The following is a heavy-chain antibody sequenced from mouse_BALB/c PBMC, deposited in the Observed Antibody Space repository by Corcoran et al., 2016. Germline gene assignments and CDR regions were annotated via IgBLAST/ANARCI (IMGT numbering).Heavy chain of an antibody. CDR1: GNSFTKHG. J-gene: IGHJ4*01. CDR3: TDGSYYYVMDF. V-gene: IGHV9-3-1*01. Sequence: QIQLVQSGPELKKPGETVTISCKASGNSFTKHGMNWVKQTPGKGLKWMGWMNTNTGEPTYADDFKGRFAFSLETSASTAYLQINDLKNADTATYFCTDGSYYYVMDFWGQGTSVTVSS. D-gene: IGHD2-3*01. CDR2: MNTNTGEP.